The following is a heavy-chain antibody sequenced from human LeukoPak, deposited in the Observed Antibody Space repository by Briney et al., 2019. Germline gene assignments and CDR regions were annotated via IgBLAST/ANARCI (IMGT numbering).Heavy chain of an antibody. J-gene: IGHJ6*02. D-gene: IGHD2-2*01. CDR3: ARDLCSSTSCYGFPYYGMDV. CDR1: GFTFSSYE. V-gene: IGHV3-48*03. CDR2: ISSSGSTI. Sequence: GGSLRLSCAASGFTFSSYEMNWVRQAPGKGLEWVSYISSSGSTIYYADSVKGRFTISRDNAKNSLYLQMNSLRAEDTAVYYCARDLCSSTSCYGFPYYGMDVWGQGTTVTVSS.